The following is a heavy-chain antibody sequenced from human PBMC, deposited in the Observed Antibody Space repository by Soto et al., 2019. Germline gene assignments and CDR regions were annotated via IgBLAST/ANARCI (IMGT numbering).Heavy chain of an antibody. CDR2: IYNSGRT. D-gene: IGHD6-13*01. Sequence: SETLSLTCTVSGGSISSNIYHWGWIRQPPGKGLEWIGRIYNSGRTYYNASLKSRVSISIDTSKNQFSLKLTSVTAADTAVYYCARLQYSSSWYDVYYFDYWGQGTLVTVSS. V-gene: IGHV4-39*01. J-gene: IGHJ4*02. CDR1: GGSISSNIYH. CDR3: ARLQYSSSWYDVYYFDY.